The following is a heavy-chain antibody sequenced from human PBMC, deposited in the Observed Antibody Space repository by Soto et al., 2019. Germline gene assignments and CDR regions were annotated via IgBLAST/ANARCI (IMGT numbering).Heavy chain of an antibody. Sequence: EVQLVQSGGGLVQPGGSLRLSCAASGLTLSHYWMSWVRQAPGKGLQWVANIKYDGSETHYVASVKGRFTISRDNARNSLSLQINSLRVEDTAIYYCTNEETGSYDYWGQGTLVTVSS. J-gene: IGHJ4*02. V-gene: IGHV3-7*02. CDR1: GLTLSHYW. CDR3: TNEETGSYDY. D-gene: IGHD1-26*01. CDR2: IKYDGSET.